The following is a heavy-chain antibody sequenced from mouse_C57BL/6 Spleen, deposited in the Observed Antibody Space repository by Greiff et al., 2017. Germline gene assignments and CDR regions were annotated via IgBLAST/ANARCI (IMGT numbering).Heavy chain of an antibody. D-gene: IGHD4-1*01. CDR3: ARRGLGRGFAY. J-gene: IGHJ3*01. CDR2: INPGSGGT. V-gene: IGHV1-54*01. CDR1: GYAFTNYL. Sequence: QVQLQQSGAELVRPGTSVKVSCKASGYAFTNYLIEWVKQRPGQGLEWIGVINPGSGGTNYNEKFKGKATLTADKSSSTAYMQLSSLTSEDSAVYFCARRGLGRGFAYWGQGTLVTVSA.